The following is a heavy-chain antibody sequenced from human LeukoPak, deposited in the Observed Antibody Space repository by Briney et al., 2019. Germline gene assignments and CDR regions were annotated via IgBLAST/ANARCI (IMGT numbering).Heavy chain of an antibody. Sequence: PSETLSLTCTVSGGSISSGDYYWSWIRQPPGKGLEWIGYIYYSGSTNYNPSLKSRVTISVDTSKNQFSLKLSSVTAADTAVYYCARDRRQYEVEYFQHWGQGTLVTVSS. V-gene: IGHV4-61*08. CDR1: GGSISSGDYY. J-gene: IGHJ1*01. D-gene: IGHD2/OR15-2a*01. CDR3: ARDRRQYEVEYFQH. CDR2: IYYSGST.